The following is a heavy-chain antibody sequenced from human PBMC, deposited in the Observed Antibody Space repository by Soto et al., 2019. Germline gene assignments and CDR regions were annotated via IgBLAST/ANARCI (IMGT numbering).Heavy chain of an antibody. J-gene: IGHJ3*02. Sequence: PGESLKISGKGSGYSFTSYWSGGVRQMLGKGLEWMGNIYPGDSDTIYSPSFQGQVTISADKSISTAYLPWSSLKASDTAMYYCARRDSRSWYNAFDIWGQGTMVTVSS. CDR3: ARRDSRSWYNAFDI. V-gene: IGHV5-51*03. D-gene: IGHD6-13*01. CDR1: GYSFTSYW. CDR2: IYPGDSDT.